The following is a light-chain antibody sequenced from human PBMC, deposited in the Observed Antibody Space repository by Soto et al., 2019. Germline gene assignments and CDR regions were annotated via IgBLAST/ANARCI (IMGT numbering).Light chain of an antibody. J-gene: IGKJ4*01. V-gene: IGKV3-11*01. CDR2: DAS. Sequence: EIVLTQSPATLSLSPGERATLSCRASQSVSSYLAWYQQKPGQAPRLLIYDASNRATGIPARFSGSGSGTDFTLTISCLEPEDFAVYYCQQRKNWPPLTFGGGTKVEIK. CDR3: QQRKNWPPLT. CDR1: QSVSSY.